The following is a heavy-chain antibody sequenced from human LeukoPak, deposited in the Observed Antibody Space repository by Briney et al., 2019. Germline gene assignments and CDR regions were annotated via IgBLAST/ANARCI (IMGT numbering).Heavy chain of an antibody. CDR1: GYTFTSYG. CDR3: AXXXXXXPLWFGSNQHFDP. CDR2: ISAYNGNT. D-gene: IGHD3-10*01. J-gene: IGHJ5*02. V-gene: IGHV1-18*01. Sequence: ASVKVSCKASGYTFTSYGISWVRQAPGQGLEWMGWISAYNGNTNYAQKLQGRVTMTTDTSTSTAYMELRSRRSDDTAAYYCAXXXXXXPLWFGSNQHFDPWGQGTLVTVSS.